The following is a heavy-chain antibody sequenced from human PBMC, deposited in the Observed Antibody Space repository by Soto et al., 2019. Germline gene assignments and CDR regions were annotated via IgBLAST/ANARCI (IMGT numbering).Heavy chain of an antibody. CDR1: GGSISSYY. Sequence: QVQLQESDPGLVKPSETLSLTCTVSGGSISSYYWSWIRQPPGKGLEWIGYIYYSGSTNYNPSLKSRVTISVDTSKNQFSLKLSSVTAADTAVYYCARDIIAAAGTGWFDPWGQGTLVTVSS. CDR2: IYYSGST. J-gene: IGHJ5*02. D-gene: IGHD6-13*01. V-gene: IGHV4-59*01. CDR3: ARDIIAAAGTGWFDP.